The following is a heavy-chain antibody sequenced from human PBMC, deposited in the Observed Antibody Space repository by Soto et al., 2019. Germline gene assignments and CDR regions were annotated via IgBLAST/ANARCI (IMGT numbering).Heavy chain of an antibody. CDR1: GFVFSNYA. V-gene: IGHV3-23*01. J-gene: IGHJ4*02. D-gene: IGHD5-12*01. CDR2: ITARGDTT. CDR3: VRGIYPSSAGGPFDL. Sequence: EVQLLESGGGVVQSGGSLRVSCTGSGFVFSNYAVTWVRQGPGQGLEWVSAITARGDTTYYADSVKGRFTIFRDNSRDNLFLDMSSLGADDTALYYCVRGIYPSSAGGPFDLWGQGTLVTVSS.